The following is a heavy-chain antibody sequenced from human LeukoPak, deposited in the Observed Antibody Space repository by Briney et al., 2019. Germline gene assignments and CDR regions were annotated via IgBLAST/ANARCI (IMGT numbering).Heavy chain of an antibody. CDR1: GFTFSSYA. J-gene: IGHJ4*02. CDR2: ISYDGSNK. Sequence: GRSLRLSCAASGFTFSSYAMHWVRQAPGKGLEWVAVISYDGSNKYYADSVKGRFTISRDNSKNTLYLQMNSLRAEDTAVYYCARGLASPRITMVRGPYSAFDYWGQGTLVTVSS. V-gene: IGHV3-30-3*01. CDR3: ARGLASPRITMVRGPYSAFDY. D-gene: IGHD3-10*01.